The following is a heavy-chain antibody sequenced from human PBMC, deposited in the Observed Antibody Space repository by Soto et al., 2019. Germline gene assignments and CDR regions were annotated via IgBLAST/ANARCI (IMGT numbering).Heavy chain of an antibody. D-gene: IGHD3-3*01. CDR2: INPNSGGT. J-gene: IGHJ6*02. CDR1: GYTFTGYY. CDR3: ARDLKRITIFGVVPTRFCYGMDV. Sequence: ASVKVSCKASGYTFTGYYMHWVRQAPGQGLEWMGWINPNSGGTNYAQKFQGWVTMTRDTSISTAYMELSRLRSDDTAVYYCARDLKRITIFGVVPTRFCYGMDVWGQGTTVTV. V-gene: IGHV1-2*04.